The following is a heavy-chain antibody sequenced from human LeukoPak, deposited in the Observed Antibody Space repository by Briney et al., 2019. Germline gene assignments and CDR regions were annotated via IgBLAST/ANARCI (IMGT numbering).Heavy chain of an antibody. CDR3: AKGLAARLGYYMDV. Sequence: RTGGSLRLSCAASGFTFDDYAMHWVRQAPGKGLEWVSGISWNSGSIGYADSVKGRFTISRDNAKNSLYLQMNSLRAEDTALYYCAKGLAARLGYYMDVWGKGTTVTVSS. J-gene: IGHJ6*03. D-gene: IGHD6-6*01. CDR2: ISWNSGSI. CDR1: GFTFDDYA. V-gene: IGHV3-9*01.